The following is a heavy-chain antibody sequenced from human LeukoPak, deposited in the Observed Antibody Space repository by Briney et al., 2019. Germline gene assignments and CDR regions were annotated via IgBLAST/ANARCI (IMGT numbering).Heavy chain of an antibody. CDR2: INPSSGGT. CDR1: GYTFTGYY. J-gene: IGHJ5*02. CDR3: ARGPARGNWSDP. V-gene: IGHV1-2*02. Sequence: ASVKVSCKASGYTFTGYYMHWVRQAPGQGLEWMGWINPSSGGTNYAQELQGRVTMTRDTSISTAYMELSRLRYDDMAVYYCARGPARGNWSDPWGQGTLVTVSS.